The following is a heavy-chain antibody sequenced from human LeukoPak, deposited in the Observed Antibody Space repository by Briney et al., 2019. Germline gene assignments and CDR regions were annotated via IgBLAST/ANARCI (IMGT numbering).Heavy chain of an antibody. V-gene: IGHV1-18*01. CDR3: ARRAVSKVVVPAAPYYFDY. D-gene: IGHD2-2*01. CDR2: ISAYNGNT. Sequence: ASVTVSSKASGYTFTIYSISWVRQAPGQGLERMGWISAYNGNTNYAQKLQGRVTMTTDTSTSTAYMELRSLRSDDTAVYYCARRAVSKVVVPAAPYYFDYWGQGTLVTVSS. CDR1: GYTFTIYS. J-gene: IGHJ4*02.